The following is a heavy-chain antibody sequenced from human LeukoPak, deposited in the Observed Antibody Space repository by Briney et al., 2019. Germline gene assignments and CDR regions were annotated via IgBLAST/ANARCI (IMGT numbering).Heavy chain of an antibody. J-gene: IGHJ6*03. V-gene: IGHV1-2*02. CDR2: INPNSGGT. D-gene: IGHD3-22*01. Sequence: ASVKVSCKASGYTFTGYYMHWVRQAPGQGLEWMGWINPNSGGTNYAQKFQGRVTMTRDTSISTAYMELSRLRSDDTAVYYCARAYYYDSSGYSNYYYYYMDVWGKGTTVTISS. CDR1: GYTFTGYY. CDR3: ARAYYYDSSGYSNYYYYYMDV.